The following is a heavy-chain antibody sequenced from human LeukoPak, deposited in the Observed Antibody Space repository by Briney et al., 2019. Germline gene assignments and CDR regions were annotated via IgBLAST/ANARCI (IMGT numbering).Heavy chain of an antibody. J-gene: IGHJ4*02. CDR2: ISSSSSYI. Sequence: SGGSLRLSCAASRFTVSSNYMSWVRQAPGKGLEWVSSISSSSSYIYYADSVKGRFTISRDNAKNSLYLQMNSLRAEDTAVYYCARDLDIVVVPAVNFDYWGQGTLVTVSS. CDR1: RFTVSSNY. D-gene: IGHD2-2*03. V-gene: IGHV3-21*01. CDR3: ARDLDIVVVPAVNFDY.